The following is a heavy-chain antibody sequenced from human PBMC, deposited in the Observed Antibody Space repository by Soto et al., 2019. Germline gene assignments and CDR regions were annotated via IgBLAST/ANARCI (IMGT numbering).Heavy chain of an antibody. CDR3: ARDASISIVLMTYGMDV. CDR2: ISGSGGST. Sequence: PGGSLRLSCAASGFTFSSYAMSWVRQAPGKGLEWVAAISGSGGSTYYADSVKGRFTISRDNSKNTLYLQMNSLRAEGTAVYYCARDASISIVLMTYGMDVWGQGTKVTVSS. D-gene: IGHD2-8*01. V-gene: IGHV3-23*01. J-gene: IGHJ6*02. CDR1: GFTFSSYA.